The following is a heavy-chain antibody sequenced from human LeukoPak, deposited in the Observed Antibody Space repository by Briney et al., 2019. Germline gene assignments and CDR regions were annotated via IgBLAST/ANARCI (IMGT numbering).Heavy chain of an antibody. CDR3: ARGTTTIFGVVIPRKYNWFDP. CDR2: INHSGST. V-gene: IGHV4-34*01. Sequence: SETLSLTCAVYGGSFSGYYWSWIRQPPGKGLEWIGEINHSGSTNYNPSLKSRVTISVDTSKHQFSLKLSSVTAADTAVYYCARGTTTIFGVVIPRKYNWFDPWGQGTLVTVSS. D-gene: IGHD3-3*01. J-gene: IGHJ5*02. CDR1: GGSFSGYY.